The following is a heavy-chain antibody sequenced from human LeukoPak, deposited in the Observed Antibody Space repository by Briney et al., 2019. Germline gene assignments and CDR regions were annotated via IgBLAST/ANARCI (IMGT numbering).Heavy chain of an antibody. CDR3: ARDIHTSDWTKFDY. J-gene: IGHJ4*02. V-gene: IGHV4-39*06. Sequence: PSETLSLTCTVSGGSISSSSYYWGWIRQPPGKGLEWIGIIYYSGSTYYNPSLKSRLTISVDTSKNQFPLNLSSVTAADTAVYYCARDIHTSDWTKFDYWGQGTSVTVSS. D-gene: IGHD6-19*01. CDR1: GGSISSSSYY. CDR2: IYYSGST.